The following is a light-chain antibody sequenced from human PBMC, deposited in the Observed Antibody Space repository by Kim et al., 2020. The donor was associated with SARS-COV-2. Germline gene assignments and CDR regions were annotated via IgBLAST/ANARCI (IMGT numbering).Light chain of an antibody. CDR3: QQYGTSPRT. CDR2: GAS. Sequence: EIVLTQSPGTLSLSPGERATLSCRASQSVSSNYLAWYQHKPGQAPRLLIYGASSRATGIPDRFSGSGSGTDFTLTISRLEPEDFAVYYCQQYGTSPRTFGQGIKVDIK. V-gene: IGKV3-20*01. J-gene: IGKJ1*01. CDR1: QSVSSNY.